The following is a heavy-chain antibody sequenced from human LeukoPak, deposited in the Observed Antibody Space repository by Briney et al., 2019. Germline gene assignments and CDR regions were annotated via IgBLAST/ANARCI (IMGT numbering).Heavy chain of an antibody. CDR3: AASGYSYVQGHY. Sequence: GGSLRLSCAASGFTFSSYGMHWVRQAPGKGLEWVAFIRYDGSNKYYADSVKGRFTISRDNSKNTLYLQMNSPRTEDTAVYYCAASGYSYVQGHYWGQGTPVTVSS. CDR1: GFTFSSYG. D-gene: IGHD5-18*01. V-gene: IGHV3-30*02. CDR2: IRYDGSNK. J-gene: IGHJ4*02.